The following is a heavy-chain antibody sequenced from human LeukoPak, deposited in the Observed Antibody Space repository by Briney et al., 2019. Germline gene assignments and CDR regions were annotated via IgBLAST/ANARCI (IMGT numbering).Heavy chain of an antibody. V-gene: IGHV4-34*01. CDR3: ARVAFSGAVDY. CDR1: GGSFSGYY. CDR2: INHSGST. D-gene: IGHD1-14*01. J-gene: IGHJ4*02. Sequence: SETLSLTCAVYGGSFSGYYWSWIRQPPGKGLEWIGEINHSGSTNYNPSLKSRVTISVDTSKNQFSLKLSSVTAADTAVYYCARVAFSGAVDYWGQGTLVTVSS.